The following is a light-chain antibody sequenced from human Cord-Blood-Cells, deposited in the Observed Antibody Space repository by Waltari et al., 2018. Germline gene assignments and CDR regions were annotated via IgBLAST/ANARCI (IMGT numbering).Light chain of an antibody. CDR1: SCDVGSYNL. V-gene: IGLV2-23*01. CDR2: DGS. Sequence: QSALTQPASVSGSPGQSITISCTGTSCDVGSYNLVSWYQQHPGKAPKLMIYDGSKRPSGVSNRFSGSKSGNTASLTISGLQAEDEADYYCCSYAGSSTWVFGGGTKLTVL. J-gene: IGLJ3*02. CDR3: CSYAGSSTWV.